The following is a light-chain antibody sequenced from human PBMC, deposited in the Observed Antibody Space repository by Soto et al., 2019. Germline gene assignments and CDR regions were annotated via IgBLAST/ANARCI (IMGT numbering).Light chain of an antibody. CDR2: MVS. CDR3: MQGTHWPWT. CDR1: QGLVYFDGNTY. J-gene: IGKJ1*01. Sequence: DVVMTQSPLSLPVTLGQPASISCRSSQGLVYFDGNTYLNWYHQRPGQSPRRLIYMVSNRDSGVPDRFSGSGSGTDFTLIINRVEAEDVGIYYCMQGTHWPWTFGQGTKVEIQ. V-gene: IGKV2-30*01.